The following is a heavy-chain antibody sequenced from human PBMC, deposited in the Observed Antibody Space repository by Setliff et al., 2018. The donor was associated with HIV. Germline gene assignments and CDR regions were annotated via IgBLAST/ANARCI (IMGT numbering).Heavy chain of an antibody. Sequence: SETLSLTCAVYGGSFSGYYWSWIRQPPGKGLEWIGEINHSGSTNYNPSLKSRVTISVDTSKNQFSLKLSSVTAADTAVYYCARSSIAARWKRYYYYMDVWGKGTTVTVSS. V-gene: IGHV4-34*01. CDR1: GGSFSGYY. CDR3: ARSSIAARWKRYYYYMDV. D-gene: IGHD6-6*01. CDR2: INHSGST. J-gene: IGHJ6*03.